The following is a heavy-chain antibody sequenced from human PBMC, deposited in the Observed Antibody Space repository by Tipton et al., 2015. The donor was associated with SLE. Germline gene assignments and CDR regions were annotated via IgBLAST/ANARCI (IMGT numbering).Heavy chain of an antibody. CDR2: INPSGGST. D-gene: IGHD3-22*01. CDR3: AREGDSSGYHDAFDI. Sequence: QVQLVQSGAEVKKPGASVKVSCKASGYTFTSYYTHWVRQAPGQGLEWMGIINPSGGSTSYAQKFQGRVTMTRDTFTSTVYMELSSLRSEDTAVYYCAREGDSSGYHDAFDIWGQGTMVTVSS. CDR1: GYTFTSYY. J-gene: IGHJ3*02. V-gene: IGHV1-46*01.